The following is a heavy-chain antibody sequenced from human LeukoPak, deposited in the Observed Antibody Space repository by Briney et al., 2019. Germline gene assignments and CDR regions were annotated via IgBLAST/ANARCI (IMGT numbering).Heavy chain of an antibody. V-gene: IGHV1-2*02. J-gene: IGHJ4*02. CDR3: TRVGDVYPY. CDR1: GYIFTAYY. CDR2: IKANSGDT. Sequence: ASVKVSCKASGYIFTAYYLHWVRQAPGQGLEWMGWIKANSGDTNYAQKFQGRVTMTRDTSISTVYMELSRLTSDDTAVYYCTRVGDVYPYGGQGTLVTVSS. D-gene: IGHD5-24*01.